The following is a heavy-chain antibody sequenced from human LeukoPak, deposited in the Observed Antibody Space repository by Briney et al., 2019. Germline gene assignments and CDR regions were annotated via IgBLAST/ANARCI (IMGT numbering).Heavy chain of an antibody. D-gene: IGHD2-2*01. Sequence: GGSLRLSCAASGFTFTTYTMNWVRQAPGKGLEWVSSISRSSNYIYYADSVKGRFTISRDNAKNSLYLQMNSLRAEDTAVYYCARDGSTYCSSSSCTFDYWGQGTLVTVSS. CDR2: ISRSSNYI. J-gene: IGHJ4*02. V-gene: IGHV3-21*01. CDR3: ARDGSTYCSSSSCTFDY. CDR1: GFTFTTYT.